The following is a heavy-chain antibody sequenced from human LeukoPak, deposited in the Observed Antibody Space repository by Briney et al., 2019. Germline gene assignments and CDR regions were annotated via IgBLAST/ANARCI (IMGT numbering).Heavy chain of an antibody. CDR2: IWYDGSNK. Sequence: PGRSLRLSCAASGFTFSSYGMHWVRQAPGKGLEWVAVIWYDGSNKYYADSVKGRFTISRDNSKNTLYLQMNSLRAEDTAVYYCARSLEDHYYYGMDVWGKGTTVTVSS. CDR3: ARSLEDHYYYGMDV. D-gene: IGHD3-3*01. V-gene: IGHV3-33*01. J-gene: IGHJ6*04. CDR1: GFTFSSYG.